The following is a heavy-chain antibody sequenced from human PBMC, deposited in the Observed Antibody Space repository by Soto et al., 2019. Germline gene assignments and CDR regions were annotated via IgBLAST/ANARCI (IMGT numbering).Heavy chain of an antibody. D-gene: IGHD2-21*01. CDR1: GYTFTSYA. CDR2: INAGNGNT. Sequence: ASVKVSCKASGYTFTSYAMHWVRQAPGQRLEWMGWINAGNGNTKYSQKFQGRVTITRDTSASTAYMELSSLRSEDTAVYCCAWSFVVVIALGYWGRGTLVTVAS. CDR3: AWSFVVVIALGY. V-gene: IGHV1-3*01. J-gene: IGHJ1*01.